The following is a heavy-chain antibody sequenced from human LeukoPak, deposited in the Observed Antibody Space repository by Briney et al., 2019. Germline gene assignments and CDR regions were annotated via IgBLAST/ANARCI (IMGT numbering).Heavy chain of an antibody. D-gene: IGHD6-13*01. CDR1: GFTFSSYW. Sequence: GGSLRLSCAASGFTFSSYWMHWVRQVPGRGLVWVSRINSDGYSISYADSVKGRFTISRDNAKSTLFLQLNSLRAEDTALYYCAKDTDGAAAGTTWGHWGQGTLVTVSS. J-gene: IGHJ4*02. CDR2: INSDGYSI. CDR3: AKDTDGAAAGTTWGH. V-gene: IGHV3-74*01.